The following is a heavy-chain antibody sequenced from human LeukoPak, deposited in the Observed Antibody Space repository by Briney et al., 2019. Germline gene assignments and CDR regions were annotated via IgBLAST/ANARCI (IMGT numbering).Heavy chain of an antibody. CDR1: GYTFTGYY. CDR3: ERVYILACTIVFGGAASGFDP. Sequence: GASVKVSCKAAGYTFTGYYIHWGRHAPGQGLEWMGWINPNSGGTNYAQKFQVRVTMTRYTSIGTAYMELSRLRSEDTAMHYCERVYILACTIVFGGAASGFDPWGQGTLVTVSS. D-gene: IGHD3-9*01. J-gene: IGHJ5*02. CDR2: INPNSGGT. V-gene: IGHV1-2*02.